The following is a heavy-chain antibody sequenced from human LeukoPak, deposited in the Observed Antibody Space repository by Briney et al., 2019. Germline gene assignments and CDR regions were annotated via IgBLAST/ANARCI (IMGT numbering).Heavy chain of an antibody. CDR1: GGSISSSNW. Sequence: PSGTLSLTCAVSGGSISSSNWWSWVRQPPGKGLEWIGEIYHSGSTNYNPSLKSRVTISVDKSKNQFSLKLSSVTAADTAVYYCARVPRVAVAGSTIDYWGQGTLVTVSS. J-gene: IGHJ4*02. CDR3: ARVPRVAVAGSTIDY. D-gene: IGHD6-19*01. CDR2: IYHSGST. V-gene: IGHV4-4*02.